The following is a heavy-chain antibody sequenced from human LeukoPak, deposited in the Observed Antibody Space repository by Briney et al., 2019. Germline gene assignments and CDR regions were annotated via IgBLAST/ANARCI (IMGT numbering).Heavy chain of an antibody. D-gene: IGHD3-22*01. CDR3: AKVIGLVDPFDY. Sequence: GSLRLSCVVSGFTFKNCAMSWVRQAPGKGLEWVSTTSDSGGSTYYADPVKGRFTISRDNSKNTLYLQVNSLRADDTAVYYCAKVIGLVDPFDYWGQGTLVTVSS. J-gene: IGHJ4*02. CDR2: TSDSGGST. V-gene: IGHV3-23*01. CDR1: GFTFKNCA.